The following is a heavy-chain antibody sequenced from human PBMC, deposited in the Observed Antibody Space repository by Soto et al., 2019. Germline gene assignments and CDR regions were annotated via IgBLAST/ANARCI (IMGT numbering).Heavy chain of an antibody. D-gene: IGHD1-26*01. J-gene: IGHJ4*02. CDR1: GFTFSSYA. CDR2: ISGSGGST. CDR3: ARRGSGSYSDC. Sequence: EVQLLESGGGLVQPGGSLRLSCAASGFTFSSYAMRWVRQAPGKGLEWVSAISGSGGSTYYADSVKGRFTISRDNSKNPLYLQMNSLRAEDTAVYYCARRGSGSYSDCWGQGTLVTVSS. V-gene: IGHV3-23*01.